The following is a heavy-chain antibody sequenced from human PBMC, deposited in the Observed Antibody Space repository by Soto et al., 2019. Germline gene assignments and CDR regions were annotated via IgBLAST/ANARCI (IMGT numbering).Heavy chain of an antibody. V-gene: IGHV1-2*04. D-gene: IGHD5-18*01. CDR1: GHTFTSYD. CDR3: ARERIQLWHGEWYYYGMDV. J-gene: IGHJ6*02. CDR2: INPNSGGT. Sequence: ASVKVSCKASGHTFTSYDINWVRQATGQGLEWMGWINPNSGGTNYAQKFQGWVTMTRDTSISTAYMELSRLRSDDTAVYYCARERIQLWHGEWYYYGMDVWGQGTTVTVSS.